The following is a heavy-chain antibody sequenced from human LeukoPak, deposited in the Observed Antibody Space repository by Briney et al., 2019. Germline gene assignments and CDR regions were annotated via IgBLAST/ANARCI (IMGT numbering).Heavy chain of an antibody. Sequence: SVKVSCKASGGTFSSYAISWVRRAPGQGLEWMGGIIPIFGTANYAQRFQGRVTITADESTSTAYMELSSLRSEDTAVYYCARERVYCSSTSCYPSYFDYWGQGTLVTVSS. D-gene: IGHD2-2*01. CDR1: GGTFSSYA. V-gene: IGHV1-69*13. CDR2: IIPIFGTA. CDR3: ARERVYCSSTSCYPSYFDY. J-gene: IGHJ4*02.